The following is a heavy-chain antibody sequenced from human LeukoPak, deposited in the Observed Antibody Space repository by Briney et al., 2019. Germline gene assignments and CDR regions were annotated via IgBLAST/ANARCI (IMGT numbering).Heavy chain of an antibody. CDR3: ARGYCSSTSCYYGYFDY. CDR1: VFTFSSYW. J-gene: IGHJ4*02. V-gene: IGHV3-74*01. D-gene: IGHD2-2*01. CDR2: INSDGSST. Sequence: GGSLRLSCAASVFTFSSYWMHWVRQAPGKGLVWVSRINSDGSSTSYADSVKGRFTISRDNAKNTLYLQMNSLRAEDTAVYYCARGYCSSTSCYYGYFDYWGQGTLVTVSS.